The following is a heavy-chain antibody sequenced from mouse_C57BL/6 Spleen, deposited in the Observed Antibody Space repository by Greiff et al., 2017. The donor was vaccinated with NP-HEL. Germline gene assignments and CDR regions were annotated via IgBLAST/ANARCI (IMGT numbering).Heavy chain of an antibody. Sequence: QVQLKQPGAELVKPGASVKLSCKASGYTFTSYWMHWVKQRPGQGLEWIGMIHPNSGSTNYNEKFKSKATLTVDTSSSTAYMQLSSLTSEDSAVYYCARRVDYEGFAYWGQGTLVTVSA. V-gene: IGHV1-64*01. J-gene: IGHJ3*01. CDR2: IHPNSGST. D-gene: IGHD2-4*01. CDR1: GYTFTSYW. CDR3: ARRVDYEGFAY.